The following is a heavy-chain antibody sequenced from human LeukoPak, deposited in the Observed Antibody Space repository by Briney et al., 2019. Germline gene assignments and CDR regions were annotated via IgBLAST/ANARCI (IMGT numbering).Heavy chain of an antibody. CDR3: ARGRKAAAVPKPFDY. CDR1: GGSFGGYY. V-gene: IGHV4-34*01. J-gene: IGHJ4*02. Sequence: SEALSLTCAVYGGSFGGYYWTWIRQPPGKGLEWIGETNHSGSTNYNPSLKSRVTISVDTSKNQFSLKPSSVTAADTAVYYCARGRKAAAVPKPFDYWGQGTLVTVPS. D-gene: IGHD6-13*01. CDR2: TNHSGST.